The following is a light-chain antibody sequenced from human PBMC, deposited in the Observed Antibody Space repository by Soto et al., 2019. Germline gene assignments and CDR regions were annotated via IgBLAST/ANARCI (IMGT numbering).Light chain of an antibody. Sequence: EMVLTQSPGTLSLSPGERVTLSCRASQNINSNYLAWYQQKPGQAPRLLMYGASSRAAGIPDRFSGSGSGTEFTLTINRLEPEDFAVYHCQQYGTSPVTFGPGTKVDIK. V-gene: IGKV3-20*01. J-gene: IGKJ3*01. CDR3: QQYGTSPVT. CDR1: QNINSNY. CDR2: GAS.